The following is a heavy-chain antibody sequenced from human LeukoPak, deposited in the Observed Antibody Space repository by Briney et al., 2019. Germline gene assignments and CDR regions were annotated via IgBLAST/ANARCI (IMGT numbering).Heavy chain of an antibody. V-gene: IGHV1-18*01. J-gene: IGHJ6*02. D-gene: IGHD3-10*01. CDR3: ARCSQLLWFGELSSYYGMDV. Sequence: GASVKVSCKASGYTFTSYGISWVRQAPGQGLEWMGWISAYNGNTNYAQKLQGRVTMTTDTSTSTAYMELRSLRSDDTAVYYCARCSQLLWFGELSSYYGMDVWGQGTTVTVSS. CDR2: ISAYNGNT. CDR1: GYTFTSYG.